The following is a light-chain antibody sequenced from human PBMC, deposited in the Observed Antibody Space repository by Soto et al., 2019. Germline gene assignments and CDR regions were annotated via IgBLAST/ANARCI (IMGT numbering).Light chain of an antibody. CDR3: LQHETYPRT. CDR2: GTS. V-gene: IGKV1-17*01. J-gene: IGKJ1*01. CDR1: KGIRNN. Sequence: DIQMTQSPSSLFASVGARVTITCRASKGIRNNLGWYQQKQGRAPTRLIYGTSNLQTGVPSRFSGSGSGTEFTLTISSLQPEDFATYYCLQHETYPRTFGQGTKV.